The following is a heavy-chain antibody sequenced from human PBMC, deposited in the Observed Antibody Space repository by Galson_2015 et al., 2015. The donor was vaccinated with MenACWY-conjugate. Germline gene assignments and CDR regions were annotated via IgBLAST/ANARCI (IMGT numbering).Heavy chain of an antibody. CDR1: GGSISSYY. V-gene: IGHV4-59*01. CDR2: IYYSGST. J-gene: IGHJ5*02. CDR3: ARRMGLVVPAAHNWFDP. D-gene: IGHD2-2*01. Sequence: ETLSLTCTVSGGSISSYYWSWIRQPPGKGLEWIGYIYYSGSTNYNPSLKSRVTISVDTSKNQFSLKLSSVTAADTAVYYCARRMGLVVPAAHNWFDPWGQGTLVTVSS.